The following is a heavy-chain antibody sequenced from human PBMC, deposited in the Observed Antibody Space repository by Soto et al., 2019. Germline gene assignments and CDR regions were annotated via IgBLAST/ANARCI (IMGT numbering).Heavy chain of an antibody. Sequence: GGSLRLSCAASGFTFSGSAVHWVRQASGKXLEWVGRIRNKVNSYATAYAASVKGRFTISRDDSENTAYLQMNSLKTEDTAVYYCSRHMPPEYSRLPPGRYYDGMDVWGQGTTVTVSS. CDR1: GFTFSGSA. J-gene: IGHJ6*02. D-gene: IGHD6-13*01. CDR3: SRHMPPEYSRLPPGRYYDGMDV. V-gene: IGHV3-73*01. CDR2: IRNKVNSYAT.